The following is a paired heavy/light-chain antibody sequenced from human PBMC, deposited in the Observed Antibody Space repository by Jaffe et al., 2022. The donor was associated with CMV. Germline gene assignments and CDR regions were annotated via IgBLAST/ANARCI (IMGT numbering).Light chain of an antibody. V-gene: IGKV1-8*01. CDR1: QGISSY. CDR3: QQYYSYPLT. J-gene: IGKJ2*01. Sequence: AIRMTQSPSSFSASTGDRVTITCRASQGISSYLAWYQQKPGKAPKLLIYAASTLQSGVPSRFSGSGSGTDFTLTISCLQSEDFATYYCQQYYSYPLTFGQGTKLEIK. CDR2: AAS.
Heavy chain of an antibody. V-gene: IGHV1-18*04. D-gene: IGHD2-15*01. CDR1: GYTFTSYG. CDR2: ISAYNGNT. CDR3: ARDVDIVVVVAATRDFRGPYYMDV. Sequence: QVQLVQSGAEVKKPGASVKVSCKASGYTFTSYGISWVRQAPGQGLEWMGWISAYNGNTNYAQKLQGRVTMTTDTSTSTAYMELRSLRSDDTAVYYCARDVDIVVVVAATRDFRGPYYMDVWGKGTTVTVSS. J-gene: IGHJ6*03.